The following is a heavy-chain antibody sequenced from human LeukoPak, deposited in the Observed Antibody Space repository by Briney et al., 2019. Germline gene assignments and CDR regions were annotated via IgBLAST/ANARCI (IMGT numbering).Heavy chain of an antibody. Sequence: PGGSLRLSCAASGFTFSSYAMHWVRQAPGKGLEWVAVISYDGSNKYYADSVKGRFTISRDNSKNTLYLQMNSLRAEDTAVYHCARVDNYYDSSGYDYFDYWGQGTLVTVSS. CDR3: ARVDNYYDSSGYDYFDY. J-gene: IGHJ4*02. D-gene: IGHD3-22*01. V-gene: IGHV3-30-3*01. CDR2: ISYDGSNK. CDR1: GFTFSSYA.